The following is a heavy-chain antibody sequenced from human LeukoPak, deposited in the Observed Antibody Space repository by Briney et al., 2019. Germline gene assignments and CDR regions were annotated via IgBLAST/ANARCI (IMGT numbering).Heavy chain of an antibody. D-gene: IGHD3-3*01. CDR1: GFTFSSYA. Sequence: PGGSLRLSCAASGFTFSSYAMSWVRQAPGKGLEWVSAISGSGGTTYYADSVKGRFTISRDNSKNPLYLQMNSLRAEDTAVYYGAKVPVFSLTISEVVTDDAFDIWGQGTIVTVSS. J-gene: IGHJ3*02. V-gene: IGHV3-23*01. CDR3: AKVPVFSLTISEVVTDDAFDI. CDR2: ISGSGGTT.